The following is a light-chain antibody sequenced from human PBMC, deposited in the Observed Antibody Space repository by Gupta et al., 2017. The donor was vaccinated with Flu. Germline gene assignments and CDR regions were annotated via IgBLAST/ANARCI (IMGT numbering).Light chain of an antibody. J-gene: IGKJ1*01. Sequence: SLGGRATINCKSSQSVLYSSDNKNYLAWYQQKPGQPPKLLIYWASTRESGVPDRFSGSGSGTYFTLTISSLQAEDVAVYYCQQYYSIPWTFGQGTKVEIK. CDR1: QSVLYSSDNKNY. V-gene: IGKV4-1*01. CDR2: WAS. CDR3: QQYYSIPWT.